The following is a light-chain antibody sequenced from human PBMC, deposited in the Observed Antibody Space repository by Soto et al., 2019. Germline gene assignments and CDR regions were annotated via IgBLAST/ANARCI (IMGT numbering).Light chain of an antibody. Sequence: VLSQPPSASGTPGQRVTISCSGSSSNIGSNTVSWYQQFPGTAPKLLIYFNIQRPSGVPDRFSGSKSGTSASLAISVLQSEDEADYYCAAWDDSLNGYVFGTGTKLTV. CDR2: FNI. V-gene: IGLV1-44*01. J-gene: IGLJ1*01. CDR1: SSNIGSNT. CDR3: AAWDDSLNGYV.